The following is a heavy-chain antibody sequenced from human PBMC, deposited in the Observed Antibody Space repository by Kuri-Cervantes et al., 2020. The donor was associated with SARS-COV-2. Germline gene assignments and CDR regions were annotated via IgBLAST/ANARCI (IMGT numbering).Heavy chain of an antibody. Sequence: GGSLRLSCAASGFTFSSYWMRWVRQAPGKGLEWVANIKQDGSEKYYVDSVKGRFTISRDNAKNSLYLQMNSLRAEDTAVYYCARGVRSIAAHHAFDIWGQGTMVTVSS. D-gene: IGHD6-6*01. CDR3: ARGVRSIAAHHAFDI. CDR1: GFTFSSYW. J-gene: IGHJ3*02. V-gene: IGHV3-7*01. CDR2: IKQDGSEK.